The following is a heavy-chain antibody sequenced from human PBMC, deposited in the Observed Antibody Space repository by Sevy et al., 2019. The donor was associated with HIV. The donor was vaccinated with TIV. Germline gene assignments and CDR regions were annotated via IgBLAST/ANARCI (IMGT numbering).Heavy chain of an antibody. Sequence: GGSLRLSCAASGFTFSSYSMNWVRQAPGKGLEWLSYISSSSSTIYYADSVKGRFTISRDNAKNSLYLQMNSLRDEDTAVYYCARHGVGLYYYDSSGYYYFDYWGQGTLVTVSS. CDR1: GFTFSSYS. D-gene: IGHD3-22*01. CDR3: ARHGVGLYYYDSSGYYYFDY. V-gene: IGHV3-48*02. J-gene: IGHJ4*02. CDR2: ISSSSSTI.